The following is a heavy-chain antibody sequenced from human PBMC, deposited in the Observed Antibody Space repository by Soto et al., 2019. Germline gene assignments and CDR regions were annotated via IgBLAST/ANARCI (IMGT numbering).Heavy chain of an antibody. J-gene: IGHJ6*02. CDR2: IYYSGST. Sequence: SETLSLTCTVSGGSIISSSYYWGWIRQPPGKGLEWIGSIYYSGSTYYNPSLKSRVTISVDTSKNQFSLKLSSVTAADTAVYYCASENTIFGVVIHDYYYYYGMDVRGQGTTVTVSS. D-gene: IGHD3-3*01. CDR1: GGSIISSSYY. CDR3: ASENTIFGVVIHDYYYYYGMDV. V-gene: IGHV4-39*01.